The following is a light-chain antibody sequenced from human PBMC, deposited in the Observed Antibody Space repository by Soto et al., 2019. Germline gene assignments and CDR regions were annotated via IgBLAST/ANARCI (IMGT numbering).Light chain of an antibody. CDR2: AAS. CDR1: QSISSY. CDR3: QQSFSTPRT. V-gene: IGKV1-39*01. Sequence: DIQMTQSPSSLAASVGDRVTITCRASQSISSYLNWYQQKPGKAPKLLIYAASSLQGGVPSRFSGSGSGTNFTLTISGLQSEDLATYFCQQSFSTPRTFGQGTKV. J-gene: IGKJ1*01.